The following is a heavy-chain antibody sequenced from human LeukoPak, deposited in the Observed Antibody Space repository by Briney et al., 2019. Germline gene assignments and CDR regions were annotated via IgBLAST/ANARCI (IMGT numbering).Heavy chain of an antibody. CDR2: ISYDGSNK. D-gene: IGHD4-17*01. Sequence: GGSLRLSCAASGFTFSSYAMHWVRQAPGKGLEWVAVISYDGSNKYYADSVKGRFTISRDNSKNTLYLQMNSLRAEDTAVYYCAKDRYGDHYYFGYWGQGTLVTVSS. CDR1: GFTFSSYA. J-gene: IGHJ4*02. V-gene: IGHV3-30-3*01. CDR3: AKDRYGDHYYFGY.